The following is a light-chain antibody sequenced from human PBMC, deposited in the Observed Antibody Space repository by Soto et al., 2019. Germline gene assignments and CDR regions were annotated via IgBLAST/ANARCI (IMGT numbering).Light chain of an antibody. CDR3: QQVNNYPRT. J-gene: IGKJ5*01. Sequence: DIQLTQSPSFLSASVGDRVTITCRASQAISRSLVWYQQRPGRAPEVLIYAASSLQSGVPSRFSGSGSGTEFTLTIFSLQPEDFATYYCQQVNNYPRTFGQGPRLDMK. V-gene: IGKV1-9*01. CDR1: QAISRS. CDR2: AAS.